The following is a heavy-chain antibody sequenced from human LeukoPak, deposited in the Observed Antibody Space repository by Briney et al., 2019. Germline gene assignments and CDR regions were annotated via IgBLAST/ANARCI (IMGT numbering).Heavy chain of an antibody. CDR1: GGTSNSHA. CDR2: IIPNLGTT. J-gene: IGHJ4*02. V-gene: IGHV1-69*04. CDR3: ATTNDGGGYQWGDFFDF. D-gene: IGHD3-22*01. Sequence: ASVKVSCKASGGTSNSHAISWVRQAPGQGLEWMGRIIPNLGTTNRAQNFQDRVTLTADKSTNTAYMELTSLTSDDTAVYYCATTNDGGGYQWGDFFDFWGQGTLVNVSS.